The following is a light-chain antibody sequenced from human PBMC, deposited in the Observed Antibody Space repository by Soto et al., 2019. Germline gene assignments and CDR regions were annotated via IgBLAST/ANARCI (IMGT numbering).Light chain of an antibody. V-gene: IGLV2-8*01. J-gene: IGLJ3*02. CDR1: SSDVGGYNY. CDR3: SSYAGSNLWV. CDR2: EVS. Sequence: QSALTQPPSASGSPGQSVTISCTGTSSDVGGYNYVSWYQQHPGKAPKLMTYEVSKRPSGVPDRFSGSKSGNTASLTGSGLQAEDEADDYCSSYAGSNLWVFGGGTKLTVL.